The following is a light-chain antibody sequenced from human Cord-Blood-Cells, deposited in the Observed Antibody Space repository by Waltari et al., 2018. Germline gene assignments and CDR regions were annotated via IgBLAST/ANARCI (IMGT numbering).Light chain of an antibody. J-gene: IGKJ4*01. V-gene: IGKV1-27*01. CDR3: QKYNSAPLT. CDR2: AAS. CDR1: QCISSY. Sequence: DIQMTQSPCSQSASVGDRVTITCRTSQCISSYLAWYQQTPGKVPKLLIYAASTLQSGVPSRFSGSGSGTDFTLTISSLQPEDVATYYCQKYNSAPLTFGGGTKVEIK.